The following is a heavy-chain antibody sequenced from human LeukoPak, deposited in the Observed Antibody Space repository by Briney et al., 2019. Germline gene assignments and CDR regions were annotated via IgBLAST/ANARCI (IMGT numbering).Heavy chain of an antibody. V-gene: IGHV3-7*01. CDR2: IKRDESEK. Sequence: GSLRLSCAASGFDFSDYWMTWVRQAPGKGLEWVANIKRDESEKYYVDSVRGRFTISRDNAKNSLYLQMNSLRAEDTAVYYCARGPQATKSYGYFFEDWGQGTLVAVSS. D-gene: IGHD3-16*02. J-gene: IGHJ4*02. CDR3: ARGPQATKSYGYFFED. CDR1: GFDFSDYW.